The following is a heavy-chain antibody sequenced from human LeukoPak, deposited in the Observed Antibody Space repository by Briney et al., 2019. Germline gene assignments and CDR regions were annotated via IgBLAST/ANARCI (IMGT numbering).Heavy chain of an antibody. D-gene: IGHD2-8*01. J-gene: IGHJ6*03. V-gene: IGHV3-20*04. CDR3: ARDGRPYCTNGVCYTGYYYYYMDV. CDR1: GFTFDDYG. CDR2: INWNGGST. Sequence: RPGGSLRLSCAASGFTFDDYGMSWVRQAPGKGLEWGSGINWNGGSTGYADSGKGRFTISRDNAKNSLYLQMNSLRAEDTALYYCARDGRPYCTNGVCYTGYYYYYMDVWGKGTTVTVSS.